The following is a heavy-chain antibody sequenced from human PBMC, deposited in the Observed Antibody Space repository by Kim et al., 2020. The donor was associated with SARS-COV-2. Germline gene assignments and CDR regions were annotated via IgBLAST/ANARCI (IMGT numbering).Heavy chain of an antibody. J-gene: IGHJ4*02. CDR3: AGDHSREGNMATIRVFGY. D-gene: IGHD5-12*01. CDR1: GGSFSGYY. CDR2: INHSGST. V-gene: IGHV4-34*01. Sequence: SETLSLTCAVYGGSFSGYYWSWIRQPPGKGLEWIGEINHSGSTNYNPSLKSRVTISVDTSKNQFSLKLSSVTAADTAVYYCAGDHSREGNMATIRVFGYWGQGTLVTVSS.